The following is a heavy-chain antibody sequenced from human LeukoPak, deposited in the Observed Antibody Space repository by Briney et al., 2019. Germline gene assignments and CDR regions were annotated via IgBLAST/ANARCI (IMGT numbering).Heavy chain of an antibody. CDR2: INHSGST. Sequence: SETLSLTCAVYGVSFSGYYWSWIRQPPGKGLEWIGEINHSGSTNYNPSLKSRVTISVDTYKTQFSLKLSSVTAADTAVYYCARSGRGITMVRGVRFPFDYWGQGTLVTVSS. V-gene: IGHV4-34*01. D-gene: IGHD3-10*01. CDR1: GVSFSGYY. J-gene: IGHJ4*02. CDR3: ARSGRGITMVRGVRFPFDY.